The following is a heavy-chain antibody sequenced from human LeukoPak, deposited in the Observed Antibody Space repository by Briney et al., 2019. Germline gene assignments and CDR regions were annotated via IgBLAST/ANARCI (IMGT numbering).Heavy chain of an antibody. Sequence: SETLSLTCIVSGGSISIYYWSWIRQPPGKGLEWLGYVYNSGSTDYNPSLKSRVTISADTSKNQFSLKLSSVTAADTAVYYCVRDRELFYWGQGTLVTVSS. D-gene: IGHD1-7*01. CDR2: VYNSGST. V-gene: IGHV4-59*01. CDR3: VRDRELFY. CDR1: GGSISIYY. J-gene: IGHJ4*02.